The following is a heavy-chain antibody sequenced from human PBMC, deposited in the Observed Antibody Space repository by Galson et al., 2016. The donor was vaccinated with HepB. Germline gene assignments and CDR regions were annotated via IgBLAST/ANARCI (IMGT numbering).Heavy chain of an antibody. CDR3: AMSLGWYFDV. V-gene: IGHV3-21*01. D-gene: IGHD6-6*01. CDR2: VSHSSTNV. CDR1: GFTFDNYT. Sequence: SLRLSCAASGFTFDNYTMNWLRPAPGKGLEWVSSVSHSSTNVYYADSVEGRFTISRDNAKNSLYLEMNSLRVEDTAVFYCAMSLGWYFDVWGRGTLVTVSS. J-gene: IGHJ2*01.